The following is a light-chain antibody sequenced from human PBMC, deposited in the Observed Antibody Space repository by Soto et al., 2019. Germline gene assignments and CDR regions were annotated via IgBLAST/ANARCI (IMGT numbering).Light chain of an antibody. CDR2: EVN. CDR3: TSYAGGNNV. Sequence: QSALTQPPSASGSPGQSVTISCTGTSSDVGGYNYVSWYQQHPGKVPKLMVYEVNKRPSGVPDRFDGSKSGNTASLTVSGLQAEDEADYYCTSYAGGNNVFGTGTKLTVL. CDR1: SSDVGGYNY. V-gene: IGLV2-8*01. J-gene: IGLJ1*01.